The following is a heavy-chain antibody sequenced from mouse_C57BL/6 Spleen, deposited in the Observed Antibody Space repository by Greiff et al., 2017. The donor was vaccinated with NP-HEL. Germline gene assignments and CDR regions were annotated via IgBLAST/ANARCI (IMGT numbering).Heavy chain of an antibody. CDR3: ARYWNDYDADYYAMDY. CDR1: GFTFTDYY. Sequence: EVKLMESGGGLVQPGGSLSLSCAASGFTFTDYYMSWVRQPPGKALEWLGFIRNKANGYTTEYSASVKGRFTISRDNSQSILYLQMNALRAEDSATYYCARYWNDYDADYYAMDYWGQGTSVTVSS. J-gene: IGHJ4*01. D-gene: IGHD2-4*01. CDR2: IRNKANGYTT. V-gene: IGHV7-3*01.